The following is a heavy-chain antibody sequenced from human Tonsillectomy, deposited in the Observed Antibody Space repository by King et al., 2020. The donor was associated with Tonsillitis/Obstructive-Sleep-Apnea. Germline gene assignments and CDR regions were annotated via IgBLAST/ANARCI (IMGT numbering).Heavy chain of an antibody. V-gene: IGHV4-4*02. J-gene: IGHJ4*02. CDR3: VRADTYDYIWGSYTPFDY. CDR2: IYHSGSN. Sequence: VQLQESGPGLVKPSGTLSLTCAVSGGSISSSNWWSWVRQPTGKGLEWIGEIYHSGSNNYNTSPKSRYTLSEDKPKNHFSLKLSSVTAADTAVYYCVRADTYDYIWGSYTPFDYWGQGTLVTVSS. D-gene: IGHD3-16*01. CDR1: GGSISSSNW.